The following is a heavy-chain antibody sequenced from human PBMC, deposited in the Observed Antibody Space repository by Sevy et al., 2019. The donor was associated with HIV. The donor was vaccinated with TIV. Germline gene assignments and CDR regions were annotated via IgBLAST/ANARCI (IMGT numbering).Heavy chain of an antibody. Sequence: GGSLRLSCAASGFTFSKYSMSWVRQPPGKGLEWVSTLSFGCGEINYADSVKGWFTISRDNSKSSVYLQMNNLRPEDTAVYCCAREGCTKPHDYWGQGTLVTVSS. V-gene: IGHV3-23*01. CDR1: GFTFSKYS. CDR2: LSFGCGEI. D-gene: IGHD2-8*01. J-gene: IGHJ4*02. CDR3: AREGCTKPHDY.